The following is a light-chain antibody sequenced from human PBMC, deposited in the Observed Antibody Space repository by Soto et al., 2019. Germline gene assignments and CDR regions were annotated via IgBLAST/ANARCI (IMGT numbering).Light chain of an antibody. CDR2: GAT. CDR1: QSFSSNY. V-gene: IGKV3-20*01. J-gene: IGKJ1*01. Sequence: EIGLTQSPGTLSLSPGERATVSCRASQSFSSNYLAWYQQKPGQAPRILIYGATTRATGIPDRFSGSESGTDFTLTISRLEPEDSAVYYCQQYSSVWTFGQGTKVDI. CDR3: QQYSSVWT.